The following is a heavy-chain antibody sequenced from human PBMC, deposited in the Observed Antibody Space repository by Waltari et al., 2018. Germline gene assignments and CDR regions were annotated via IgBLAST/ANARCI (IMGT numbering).Heavy chain of an antibody. V-gene: IGHV3-7*01. CDR3: GRDRGWRQHDY. Sequence: EVQLVESGGGLVQPGGSLRLSCAASGFTFSTYWMGWVRQAPGKGLEWVANIKQDGSTKYYVDSVKGRFTISRDNAKNSLYLQMNSLRAEVTAVYYCGRDRGWRQHDYWGQGTLVTVSS. J-gene: IGHJ4*02. D-gene: IGHD5-12*01. CDR1: GFTFSTYW. CDR2: IKQDGSTK.